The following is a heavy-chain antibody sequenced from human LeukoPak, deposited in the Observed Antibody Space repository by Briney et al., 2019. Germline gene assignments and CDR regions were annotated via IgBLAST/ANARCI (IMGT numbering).Heavy chain of an antibody. V-gene: IGHV1-8*01. CDR1: GYTLTSYD. CDR3: ARGRGYSYGYLDY. J-gene: IGHJ4*02. Sequence: EASVKVSCKASGYTLTSYDINWVRQATGQGLEWMGWMNPNSANTGYAQKFQGRVTMTRNTSISTAYMELSSLRFEDTAVYYCARGRGYSYGYLDYWGQGTLVTVSS. D-gene: IGHD5-18*01. CDR2: MNPNSANT.